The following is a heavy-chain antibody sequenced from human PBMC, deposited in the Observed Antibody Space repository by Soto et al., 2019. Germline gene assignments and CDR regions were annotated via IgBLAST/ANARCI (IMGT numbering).Heavy chain of an antibody. J-gene: IGHJ4*02. V-gene: IGHV3-11*05. CDR1: GFTFSDYY. CDR3: ARPSGGYLQWGFDY. Sequence: QVQLVESGGGLAKPGGSLRLSCAASGFTFSDYYMSWIRQAPGKGLEWVSYISGGSSDTNYADSVKGRFTISRDNAKNSLYLQMNSLRAEDTAVYYCARPSGGYLQWGFDYWGQGTLVTVSS. D-gene: IGHD1-26*01. CDR2: ISGGSSDT.